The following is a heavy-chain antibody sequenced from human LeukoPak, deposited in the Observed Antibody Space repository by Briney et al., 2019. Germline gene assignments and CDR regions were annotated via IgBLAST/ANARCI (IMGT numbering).Heavy chain of an antibody. CDR2: IYHSGST. V-gene: IGHV4-38-2*01. CDR3: ARALELGDWFDP. J-gene: IGHJ5*02. Sequence: GSLRLSCAASGFTFSDYYMSWIRQAPGKGLEWIGSIYHSGSTYYNPSLKSRVTISVDTSKNQFSLKLSSVTAADTAVYYCARALELGDWFDPWGQGTLVTVSS. D-gene: IGHD1-7*01. CDR1: GFTFSDYY.